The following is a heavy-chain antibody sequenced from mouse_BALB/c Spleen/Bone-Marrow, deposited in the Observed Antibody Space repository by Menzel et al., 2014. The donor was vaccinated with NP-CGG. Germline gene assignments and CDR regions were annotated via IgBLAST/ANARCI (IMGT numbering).Heavy chain of an antibody. J-gene: IGHJ1*01. CDR3: ARGGNGYDSYWYFDV. V-gene: IGHV1-69*02. D-gene: IGHD2-2*01. CDR1: GYTFTSYW. CDR2: IDPSDSYT. Sequence: VQLQQSGAELVKPGASVKLSCKASGYTFTSYWMHWVKQRPGQGLEWIGEIDPSDSYTNYNQKFKGKATLTVDKSSSTAYMQLSSMTSEDAAVYFCARGGNGYDSYWYFDVWGAGTTVTVSS.